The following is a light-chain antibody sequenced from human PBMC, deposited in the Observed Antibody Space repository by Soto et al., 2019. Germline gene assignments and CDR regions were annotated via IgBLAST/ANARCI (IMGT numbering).Light chain of an antibody. J-gene: IGKJ1*01. Sequence: DIQMTQSPSTLSASVGDTVIITCRASQNIGTWLAWYQQKPGKAPKLLIYKASSLESGVPSRFSGSRSGTEFTLTISSLQPDDFATYYCQQYDTYRTFGQGTRVEIK. CDR1: QNIGTW. CDR2: KAS. CDR3: QQYDTYRT. V-gene: IGKV1-5*03.